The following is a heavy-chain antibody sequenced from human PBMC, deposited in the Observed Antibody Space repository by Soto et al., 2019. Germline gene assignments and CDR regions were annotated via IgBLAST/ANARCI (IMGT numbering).Heavy chain of an antibody. CDR3: AKDMFSSGYDY. D-gene: IGHD3-22*01. V-gene: IGHV3-74*01. CDR2: INSDGSST. J-gene: IGHJ4*02. CDR1: VFTVISCW. Sequence: GARILCGAASVFTVISCWMHWVRQAPGKGLLWVSRINSDGSSTSYADSVKGRFTISRDNSKNTLYLQMNSLRAEDTAVYYCAKDMFSSGYDYWGQGTLVTVS.